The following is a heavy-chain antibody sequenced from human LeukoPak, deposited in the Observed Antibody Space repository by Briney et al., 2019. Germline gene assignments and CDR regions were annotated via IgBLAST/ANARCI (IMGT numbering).Heavy chain of an antibody. J-gene: IGHJ4*02. CDR2: IYYSGST. CDR3: ARKAHCSSTSCFYGALDY. V-gene: IGHV4-39*07. CDR1: GGSISSSSYY. D-gene: IGHD2-2*01. Sequence: PSETLSLTCTVSGGSISSSSYYWGWIRQPPGKGLEWIGSIYYSGSTYYNPSLKSRVTISVDTSKNQFSLKLSSVTAADTAVYYCARKAHCSSTSCFYGALDYWGQGTLVTVSS.